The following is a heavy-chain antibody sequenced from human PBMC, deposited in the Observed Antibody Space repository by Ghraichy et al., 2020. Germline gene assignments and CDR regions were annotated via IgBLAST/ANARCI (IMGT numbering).Heavy chain of an antibody. CDR3: ARAPPYYYDSSGYYYDVAAFDI. CDR1: GFTFSSYW. Sequence: GGSLRLSCAASGFTFSSYWMSWVRQAPGKGLEWVANIKQDGSEKYYVDSVKGRFTISRDNAKNSLYLQMNSLRAEDTAVYYCARAPPYYYDSSGYYYDVAAFDIWGQGTMVTVSS. J-gene: IGHJ3*02. D-gene: IGHD3-22*01. V-gene: IGHV3-7*01. CDR2: IKQDGSEK.